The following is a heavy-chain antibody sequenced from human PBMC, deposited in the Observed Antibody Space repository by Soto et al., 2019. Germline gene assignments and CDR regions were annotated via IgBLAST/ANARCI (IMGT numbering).Heavy chain of an antibody. CDR3: LLITYSGLDV. CDR2: INSRGNT. Sequence: TLSLTCGLSGPSFSAYYWTWIRQPPGKGLEWIGEINSRGNTNYNPSLKSRLTISLETSKSQFSLRLTSLTAADTAVYYCLLITYSGLDVWGQGTTVTVSS. D-gene: IGHD3-16*01. V-gene: IGHV4-34*01. CDR1: GPSFSAYY. J-gene: IGHJ6*02.